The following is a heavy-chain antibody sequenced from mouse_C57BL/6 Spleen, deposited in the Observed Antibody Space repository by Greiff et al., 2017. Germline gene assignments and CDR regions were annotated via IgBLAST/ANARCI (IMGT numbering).Heavy chain of an antibody. D-gene: IGHD2-5*01. J-gene: IGHJ2*01. V-gene: IGHV1-52*01. Sequence: QVQLQQPGAELVRPGSSVKLSCKASGYTFTSYWMHWVKQRPIQGLEWIGNIDPSDSETHYNQKFKDKATLTVDKSSSTAYMQLSSLTSEDSAVYYCARGSYYSNYVDYFDYWGQGTTLTVSS. CDR3: ARGSYYSNYVDYFDY. CDR1: GYTFTSYW. CDR2: IDPSDSET.